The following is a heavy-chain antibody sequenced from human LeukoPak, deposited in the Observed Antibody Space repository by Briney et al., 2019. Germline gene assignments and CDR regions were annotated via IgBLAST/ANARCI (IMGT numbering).Heavy chain of an antibody. V-gene: IGHV4-34*01. CDR2: INHSGST. D-gene: IGHD3-22*01. Sequence: SETLSLTCAVYGGSFSGYYWSWIRQPPGKGLEWIGEINHSGSTNYNPSLKSRVTISVDTSKNQFSLKLSSVTAADTAVYYCAREIDSSGYYRNYYFDYWGQGTLITVSS. J-gene: IGHJ4*02. CDR3: AREIDSSGYYRNYYFDY. CDR1: GGSFSGYY.